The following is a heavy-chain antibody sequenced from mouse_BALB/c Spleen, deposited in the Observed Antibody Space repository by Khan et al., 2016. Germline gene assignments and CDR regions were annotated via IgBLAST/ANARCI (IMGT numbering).Heavy chain of an antibody. Sequence: EVQLQESGPSLVKPSQTLSLTCSVTGDSITSGYWHWIRKFPGNKLEYMGYISYSGSTYYNPSLISRISITRDTSKSQYYLQLKSVTTEDTATYYCAGYYVHFFDYWSQGTTLTVSS. V-gene: IGHV3-8*02. CDR1: GDSITSGY. J-gene: IGHJ2*01. CDR3: AGYYVHFFDY. CDR2: ISYSGST. D-gene: IGHD1-1*02.